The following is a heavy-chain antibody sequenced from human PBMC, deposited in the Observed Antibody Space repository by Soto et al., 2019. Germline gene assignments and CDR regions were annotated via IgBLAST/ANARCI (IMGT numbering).Heavy chain of an antibody. Sequence: ASVKVSWKASGYAFTSYARHWGRQAPGQRLEGMGWINACNGNTNYAQKLQGRVTMTTDTSTSTAYMELRSLRSDDTAVYYCARRPGQLVLDYWGQGTLVTVSS. V-gene: IGHV1-3*01. CDR2: INACNGNT. D-gene: IGHD6-6*01. J-gene: IGHJ4*02. CDR3: ARRPGQLVLDY. CDR1: GYAFTSYA.